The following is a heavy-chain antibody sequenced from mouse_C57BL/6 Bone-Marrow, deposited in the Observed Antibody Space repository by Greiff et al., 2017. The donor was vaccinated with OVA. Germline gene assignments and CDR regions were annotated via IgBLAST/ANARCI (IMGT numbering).Heavy chain of an antibody. D-gene: IGHD2-3*01. J-gene: IGHJ2*01. CDR3: ARYGGYYELYYFDY. V-gene: IGHV3-8*01. CDR1: GYSITSDY. Sequence: EVQRVESGPGLAKPSQTLSLTCSVTGYSITSDYWNWIREFPGNKLEYMGYISYSGSTYYNPSLKSRISITRDTSKNQYYLQLNSVTTEDTATYYCARYGGYYELYYFDYWGQGTTLTVSS. CDR2: ISYSGST.